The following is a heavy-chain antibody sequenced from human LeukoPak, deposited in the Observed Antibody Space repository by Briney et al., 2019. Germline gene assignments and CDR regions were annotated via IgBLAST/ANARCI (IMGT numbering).Heavy chain of an antibody. Sequence: SETLSLTCSVSGGFNTHYYWSWIRQPPGKGLEWIGYIYHSGSTNYNPSLKSRVTISVDTSKDHFSLKLSSVTAADTAVYYCARGQWLPVFDFWGQGILVTVSS. J-gene: IGHJ4*02. CDR3: ARGQWLPVFDF. CDR1: GGFNTHYY. V-gene: IGHV4-59*01. CDR2: IYHSGST. D-gene: IGHD3-22*01.